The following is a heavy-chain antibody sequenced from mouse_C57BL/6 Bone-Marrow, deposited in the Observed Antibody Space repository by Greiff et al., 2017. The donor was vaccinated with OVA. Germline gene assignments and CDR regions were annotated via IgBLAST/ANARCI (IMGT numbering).Heavy chain of an antibody. CDR1: GYTFTSYW. J-gene: IGHJ4*01. V-gene: IGHV1-64*01. D-gene: IGHD2-2*01. CDR2: IHPNSGST. CDR3: ARREGLPPNYYAMDY. Sequence: QVQLKQPGAELVKPGASVKLSCKASGYTFTSYWMHWVKQRPGQGLEWIGMIHPNSGSTNYNEKFKSKATLTVDKSSSTAYMQLSSLTSEDSAVYYCARREGLPPNYYAMDYWGQGTSVTVSS.